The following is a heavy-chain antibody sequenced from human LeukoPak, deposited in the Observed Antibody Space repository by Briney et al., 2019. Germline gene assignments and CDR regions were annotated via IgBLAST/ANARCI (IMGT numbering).Heavy chain of an antibody. CDR3: ARQGVLRYFGRCEWFDP. J-gene: IGHJ5*02. CDR2: IYYSGST. D-gene: IGHD3-9*01. Sequence: SETLSLTCTVSGGSISSYYWSWIRQPPGKGLEWIGYIYYSGSTYYNPSLKSRVTISVDTSKNQFSLKLSSVTAADTAVYYCARQGVLRYFGRCEWFDPWGQGTLVTVSS. V-gene: IGHV4-59*08. CDR1: GGSISSYY.